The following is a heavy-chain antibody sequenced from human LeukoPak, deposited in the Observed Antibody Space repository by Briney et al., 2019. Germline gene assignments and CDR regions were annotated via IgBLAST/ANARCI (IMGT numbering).Heavy chain of an antibody. D-gene: IGHD3-10*01. CDR1: GFTFSSYW. J-gene: IGHJ6*02. V-gene: IGHV3-9*01. CDR2: ISWNSGSI. CDR3: AKDMGDYGSGSYNSYYGMDV. Sequence: GGSLRLSCAASGFTFSSYWMHWVRQAPGKGLEWVSGISWNSGSIGYADSVKGRFTISRDNAKNSLYLQMNSLRAEDTALYYCAKDMGDYGSGSYNSYYGMDVWGQGTTVTVSS.